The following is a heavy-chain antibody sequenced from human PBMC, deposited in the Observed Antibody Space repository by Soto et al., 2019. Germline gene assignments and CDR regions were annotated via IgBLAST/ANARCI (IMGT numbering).Heavy chain of an antibody. CDR3: AKNGCSYPACYPYYYYVDV. D-gene: IGHD2-15*01. V-gene: IGHV3-23*01. Sequence: EVQLLESGGGLVQPGGSLRLSCAASGFRLSDSAVSWVRQAPGKGLEWVSSLTVTGGSAFYSDSVKGRFTISTDISKSTLYLQMNSLRDEDTAVYYCAKNGCSYPACYPYYYYVDVWGRGTTVTVSS. CDR1: GFRLSDSA. J-gene: IGHJ6*03. CDR2: LTVTGGSA.